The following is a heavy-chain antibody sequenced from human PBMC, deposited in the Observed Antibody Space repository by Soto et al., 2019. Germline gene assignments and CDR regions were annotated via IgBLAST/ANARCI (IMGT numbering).Heavy chain of an antibody. D-gene: IGHD3-22*01. CDR1: GGSISSGAYY. V-gene: IGHV4-31*03. J-gene: IGHJ1*01. CDR3: AIYDSSGSRGFQH. CDR2: IYYSGST. Sequence: QVQLQESGPGLVKPSQTLSLTCTVSGGSISSGAYYWSWIRQHPGKGLEWIGYIYYSGSTYYNPSRKGRVTISVVTSKNQFSLKLSSVTAADTAVYYCAIYDSSGSRGFQHWGQGTLVTVSS.